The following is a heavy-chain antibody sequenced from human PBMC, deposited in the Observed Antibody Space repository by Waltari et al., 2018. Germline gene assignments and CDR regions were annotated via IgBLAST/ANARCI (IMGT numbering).Heavy chain of an antibody. V-gene: IGHV4-39*07. CDR2: VYISGTT. D-gene: IGHD3-22*01. Sequence: LQLQESGPGLVKASATLSLNCTVSDDSTRYSSYFWGWTRQPPGKGLEWIGSVYISGTTPYSPSRKGRVTRSLETSKNQFSLKLKSGTAADTAVYYCARGGYYYDTLGDSWGQGTLVTVSS. J-gene: IGHJ5*01. CDR1: DDSTRYSSYF. CDR3: ARGGYYYDTLGDS.